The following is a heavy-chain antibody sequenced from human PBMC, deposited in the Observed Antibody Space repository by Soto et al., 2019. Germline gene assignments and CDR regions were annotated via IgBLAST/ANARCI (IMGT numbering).Heavy chain of an antibody. D-gene: IGHD5-12*01. Sequence: ESGPTLVTPTQTLTLTCTFSGFSLSTSAVGVGRIRQPPGKALEWLALIYWDEDKHYSPSLKSRLTITKDTSKNRVVLIMTIMEPVDTATYFCAHSTTDGDGYNYRGSDYWGQGTLDTVSS. CDR1: GFSLSTSAVG. CDR2: IYWDEDK. CDR3: AHSTTDGDGYNYRGSDY. J-gene: IGHJ4*02. V-gene: IGHV2-5*02.